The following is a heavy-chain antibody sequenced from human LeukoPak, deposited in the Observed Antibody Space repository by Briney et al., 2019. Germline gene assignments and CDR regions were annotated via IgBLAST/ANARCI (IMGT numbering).Heavy chain of an antibody. D-gene: IGHD2-21*01. CDR1: GYSISSGYH. CDR3: AKDGNCWSREI. V-gene: IGHV4-38-2*02. Sequence: SETLSLTCTVSGYSISSGYHWSWIRQPPGKGLEWIANIHHSGNPYYNPSLRSRVTISVDTSKNQFSLRLSSVTAADTAVYYCAKDGNCWSREIWGQGTLVTVSS. CDR2: IHHSGNP. J-gene: IGHJ4*02.